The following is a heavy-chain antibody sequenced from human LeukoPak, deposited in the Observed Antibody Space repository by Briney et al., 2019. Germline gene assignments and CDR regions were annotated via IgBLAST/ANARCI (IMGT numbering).Heavy chain of an antibody. V-gene: IGHV3-23*01. J-gene: IGHJ5*02. D-gene: IGHD5-12*01. Sequence: GGSLRLSCAASGFTFSSYAMSWVRQAPGKGLEWVSAISGSGGSTYYADSVKGRFTIPRDNSKNRLYLQMNSLRAEDTAVYYCAKPPSGRNWFDPWGQGTLVTVSS. CDR3: AKPPSGRNWFDP. CDR2: ISGSGGST. CDR1: GFTFSSYA.